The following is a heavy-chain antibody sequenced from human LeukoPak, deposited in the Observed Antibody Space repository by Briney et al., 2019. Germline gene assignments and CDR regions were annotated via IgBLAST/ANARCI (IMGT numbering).Heavy chain of an antibody. D-gene: IGHD1-26*01. CDR2: ISTSSDYT. J-gene: IGHJ4*02. V-gene: IGHV3-11*05. CDR3: ARVKVGTTNRFDY. Sequence: GGSLRPSCAASGFTFSSSAMTWIRQAPGKGLECVSYISTSSDYTNYPASVKGRFTISRDNAKNSLYLQMNSLRAEDTAVYYCARVKVGTTNRFDYWGQGALVTVSS. CDR1: GFTFSSSA.